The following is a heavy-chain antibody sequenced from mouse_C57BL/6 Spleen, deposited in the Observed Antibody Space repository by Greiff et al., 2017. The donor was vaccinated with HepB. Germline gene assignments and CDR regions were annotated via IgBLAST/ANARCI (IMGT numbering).Heavy chain of an antibody. J-gene: IGHJ4*01. CDR3: ARHPPYYSNYRGAMDY. CDR1: GFTFSSYT. D-gene: IGHD2-5*01. Sequence: EVKLMESGGGLVKPGGSLKLSCAASGFTFSSYTMSWVRQTPEKRLEWVATISGGGGNTYYPDSVKGRFTISRDNAKNTLYLQMSSLRSEDTALYYCARHPPYYSNYRGAMDYWGQGTSVTVSS. V-gene: IGHV5-9*01. CDR2: ISGGGGNT.